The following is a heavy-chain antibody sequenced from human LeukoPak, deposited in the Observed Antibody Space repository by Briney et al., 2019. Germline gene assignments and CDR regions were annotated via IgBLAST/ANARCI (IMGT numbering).Heavy chain of an antibody. D-gene: IGHD7-27*01. Sequence: SETLSLTCAVYGGSFSGYYWSWIRQPPGKGLEWIGEINHSGSTNYNPSLKSRVTISVDTSKNQFSLKLSSVTAADTAVYYCARLSRPIWGDAFDIWGQGTMVTVSS. CDR1: GGSFSGYY. CDR2: INHSGST. V-gene: IGHV4-34*01. J-gene: IGHJ3*02. CDR3: ARLSRPIWGDAFDI.